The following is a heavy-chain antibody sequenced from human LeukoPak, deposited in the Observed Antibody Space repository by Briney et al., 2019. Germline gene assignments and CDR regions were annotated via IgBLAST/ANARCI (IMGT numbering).Heavy chain of an antibody. V-gene: IGHV4-4*09. CDR2: IYPSGRS. D-gene: IGHD3-10*01. CDR1: GGSISTDY. CDR3: ASFYYGSGLAVDY. Sequence: SETLSLTCTVSGGSISTDYWNWIRQPPGKGLEWIGYIYPSGRSNYSPSLKSRVTISADTSKRQFSLKLTSVTAADTAVYYGASFYYGSGLAVDYWGQGILVTVSS. J-gene: IGHJ4*02.